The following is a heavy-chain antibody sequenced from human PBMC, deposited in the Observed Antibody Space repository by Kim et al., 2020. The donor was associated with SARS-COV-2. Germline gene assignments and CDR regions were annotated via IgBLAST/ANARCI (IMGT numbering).Heavy chain of an antibody. CDR3: AKDSSYGSGSSAYYYYGMDV. V-gene: IGHV3-9*01. J-gene: IGHJ6*02. Sequence: GGSLRLSCAASGFTFDDYAMHWVRQAPGKGLEWVSGISWNSGSIGYADSVKGRFTISRDNAKNSLYLQMNSLRAEDTALYYCAKDSSYGSGSSAYYYYGMDVWGQGTTVTVSS. CDR1: GFTFDDYA. D-gene: IGHD3-10*01. CDR2: ISWNSGSI.